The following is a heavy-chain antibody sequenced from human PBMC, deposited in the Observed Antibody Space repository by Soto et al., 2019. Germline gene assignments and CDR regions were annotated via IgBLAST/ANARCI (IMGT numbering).Heavy chain of an antibody. D-gene: IGHD3-16*01. CDR1: GASISSYY. J-gene: IGHJ5*02. V-gene: IGHV4-59*01. Sequence: SDTLSLTCTVSGASISSYYWSWVRQPPGKGLEWIGYFYYSGSPNYNPSLKSRVTMSVDTSKNQFTLKLNSMTAADTAVYYCARVRWGSGGARTEFDPWGQGTLVTVSS. CDR3: ARVRWGSGGARTEFDP. CDR2: FYYSGSP.